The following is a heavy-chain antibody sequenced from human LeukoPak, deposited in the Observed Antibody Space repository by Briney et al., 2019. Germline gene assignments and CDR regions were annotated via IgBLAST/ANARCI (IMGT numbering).Heavy chain of an antibody. V-gene: IGHV5-10-1*01. Sequence: RGESLRISCKGFGYIFTNYWINWVRQMPGKGLEWMGRIDPSDSYTNYSPSFQGHVTISVDKSISTAYLQWTSLKASGTALYYCARHYRTAYSSNWDREYWGQGTLVTVSS. D-gene: IGHD6-13*01. CDR3: ARHYRTAYSSNWDREY. CDR1: GYIFTNYW. J-gene: IGHJ4*02. CDR2: IDPSDSYT.